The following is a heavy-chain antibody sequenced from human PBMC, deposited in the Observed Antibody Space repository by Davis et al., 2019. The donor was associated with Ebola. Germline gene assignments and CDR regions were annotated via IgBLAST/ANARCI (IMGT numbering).Heavy chain of an antibody. CDR2: IIPIFGTA. CDR1: GGTFSSYA. J-gene: IGHJ3*02. D-gene: IGHD1-7*01. Sequence: AASVKVSCKASGGTFSSYAISWVRQAPGQGLEWMGGIIPIFGTANYAQKFQGRVTITADESTSTAYMELSSLRSEDTAIYYCARGFDWNYGRYDAFDIWGQGTMVTVSS. V-gene: IGHV1-69*13. CDR3: ARGFDWNYGRYDAFDI.